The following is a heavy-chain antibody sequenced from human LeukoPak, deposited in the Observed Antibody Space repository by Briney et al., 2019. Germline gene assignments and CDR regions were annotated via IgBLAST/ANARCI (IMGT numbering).Heavy chain of an antibody. D-gene: IGHD4-17*01. J-gene: IGHJ3*02. CDR1: GYTFTNYA. CDR2: INAGNGNT. CDR3: ARETTVTYNSDAFDI. Sequence: ASVKVSCTASGYTFTNYAMHWVRQAPGQRLEWMGWINAGNGNTKYSQKFQGRVTITRDTSASTAYMELSSLRSEDTAVYYCARETTVTYNSDAFDIWGQGTMVTVSS. V-gene: IGHV1-3*01.